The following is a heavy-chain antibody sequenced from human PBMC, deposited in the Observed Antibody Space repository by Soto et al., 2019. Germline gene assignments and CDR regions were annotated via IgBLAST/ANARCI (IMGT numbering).Heavy chain of an antibody. D-gene: IGHD2-21*02. Sequence: QVQLVQSGAEVKKPGSSVKVSCKASGGTFSSYAISWVRQAPGQGLEWMGGIIPIFGTANYAQKFQGRVTITADESTSTAYMELSSLRSEDTSVYYCERRIVVVTAIKHEYGMDVWGQGTTVTVSS. V-gene: IGHV1-69*01. CDR3: ERRIVVVTAIKHEYGMDV. CDR2: IIPIFGTA. CDR1: GGTFSSYA. J-gene: IGHJ6*02.